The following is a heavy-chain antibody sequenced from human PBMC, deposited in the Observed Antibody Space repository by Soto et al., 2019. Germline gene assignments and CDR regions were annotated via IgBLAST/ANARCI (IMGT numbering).Heavy chain of an antibody. Sequence: EVQLVESGGGLVQPGGSLRVSCIDSGFTFRDYAFNWVRQALGKGLEWVSYISVGGGSIFYADSVKGRFTISRDDARNSVYLQMNTLRHEDTAVYHCVRDHRWAFDIWGQGTVVTVSS. J-gene: IGHJ3*02. CDR3: VRDHRWAFDI. CDR1: GFTFRDYA. CDR2: ISVGGGSI. V-gene: IGHV3-48*02. D-gene: IGHD2-15*01.